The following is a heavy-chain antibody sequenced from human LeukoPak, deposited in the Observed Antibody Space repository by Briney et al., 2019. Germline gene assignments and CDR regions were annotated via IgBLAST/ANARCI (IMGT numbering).Heavy chain of an antibody. Sequence: PGGSLRLSCAASGLTFSSYEMNWVRQAPGKGLEWVSYISSSGSTIYYADSVKGRFTISRDNAKNSLYLQMNSLRAEDTAIYYCAKGSLKSSGSFLGTSDSWGQGTLVTVSS. CDR3: AKGSLKSSGSFLGTSDS. CDR1: GLTFSSYE. V-gene: IGHV3-48*03. CDR2: ISSSGSTI. J-gene: IGHJ4*02. D-gene: IGHD3-10*01.